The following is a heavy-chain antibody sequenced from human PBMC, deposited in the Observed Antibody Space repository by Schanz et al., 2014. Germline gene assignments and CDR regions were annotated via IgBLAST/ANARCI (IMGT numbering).Heavy chain of an antibody. Sequence: VQLVESGGGVVQPGRSLRLSCAASGFTFSSYAMSWVRQPPGKGLEWVSSIRGSGGGTDYADSVKGRFTISRDNSKNTLSLQMNSLRAEDTAVYYCAREEGYGYGPGAFDIWGQGTMVTVSS. J-gene: IGHJ3*02. CDR2: IRGSGGGT. V-gene: IGHV3-23*04. D-gene: IGHD5-18*01. CDR1: GFTFSSYA. CDR3: AREEGYGYGPGAFDI.